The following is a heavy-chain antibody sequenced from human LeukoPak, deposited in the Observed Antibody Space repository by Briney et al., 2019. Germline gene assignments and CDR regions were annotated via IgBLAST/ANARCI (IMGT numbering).Heavy chain of an antibody. CDR3: TTDPWELLGSNWFDP. CDR2: IKSKTDGGTT. CDR1: GFTFSNAW. D-gene: IGHD1-26*01. J-gene: IGHJ5*02. V-gene: IGHV3-15*01. Sequence: GGSLRLSCAASGFTFSNAWMSWVRQAPGKGLEWVGRIKSKTDGGTTDYAAPVKGRFTISRDDSKNTLYLQMNSLKTEDTAVYYYTTDPWELLGSNWFDPWGQGTLVTVSS.